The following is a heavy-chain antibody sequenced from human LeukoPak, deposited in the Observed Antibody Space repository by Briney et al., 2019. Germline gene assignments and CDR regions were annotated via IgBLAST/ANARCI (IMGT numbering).Heavy chain of an antibody. CDR2: ISSIGNTR. J-gene: IGHJ3*02. Sequence: RGSLRLSCAASGFIFNTYEMNWVRQAPGKGLDWVSYISSIGNTRYYADSVKGRFTISRDNAKNSLYLRMNSVRAEDTAVYYCATTGAVGIWGQGTMVTVSS. CDR1: GFIFNTYE. V-gene: IGHV3-48*03. D-gene: IGHD7-27*01. CDR3: ATTGAVGI.